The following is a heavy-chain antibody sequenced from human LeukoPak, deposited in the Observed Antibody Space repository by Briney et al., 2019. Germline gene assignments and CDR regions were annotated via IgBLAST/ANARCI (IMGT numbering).Heavy chain of an antibody. CDR1: GYTFTGYY. V-gene: IGHV1-2*02. CDR2: INPNSGGT. CDR3: ARVRRWLDAFDI. J-gene: IGHJ3*02. Sequence: ASVKVSCKASGYTFTGYYMHWVRQAPGQGLAWMGWINPNSGGTNYAQKFQGRVTMTRDTSISTAYMELSRLRSDDTAVYYCARVRRWLDAFDIWGQGTMVTVSS. D-gene: IGHD5-24*01.